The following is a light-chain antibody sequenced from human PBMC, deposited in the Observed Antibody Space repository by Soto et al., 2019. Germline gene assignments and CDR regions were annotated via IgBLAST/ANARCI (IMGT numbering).Light chain of an antibody. CDR2: AAS. Sequence: IQLTQSPSSLSASVGDRVTITCRASQAISSYLGWYQQRPGKAPKLLIYAASTLQRGAPSRFSGSGSGTDFTLTISSLQPEDFTTYYCQQLNSYLWTFGQGTKVEIK. CDR1: QAISSY. J-gene: IGKJ1*01. CDR3: QQLNSYLWT. V-gene: IGKV1-9*01.